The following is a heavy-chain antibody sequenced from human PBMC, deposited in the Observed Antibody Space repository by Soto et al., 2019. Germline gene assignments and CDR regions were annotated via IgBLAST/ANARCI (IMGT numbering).Heavy chain of an antibody. J-gene: IGHJ5*02. CDR3: ARGRGRYSSGWSWFDP. Sequence: SETLSLTCGVSGGTIRSPDWWTWVRQPPGKGLEWIGEIFQSGSTNYTPSLEGRVTISVDKSKNQFSLTLTSVTAADTAVYFCARGRGRYSSGWSWFDPWGQGILVTVSS. D-gene: IGHD6-19*01. CDR1: GGTIRSPDW. V-gene: IGHV4-4*02. CDR2: IFQSGST.